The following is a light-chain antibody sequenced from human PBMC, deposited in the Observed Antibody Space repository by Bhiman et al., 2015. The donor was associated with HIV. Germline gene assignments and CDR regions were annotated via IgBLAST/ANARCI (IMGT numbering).Light chain of an antibody. Sequence: SYELTQPPSVSVAPGKTARITCGGNNVESKSVHWYQQKPGQAPVVVIYGKNNRPSGIPDRFSGSSSGNTASLTITGAQAEDEADYYCNSRDSSGNHYVFGTGTKVTVL. CDR3: NSRDSSGNHYV. J-gene: IGLJ1*01. CDR1: NVESKS. V-gene: IGLV3-21*01. CDR2: GKN.